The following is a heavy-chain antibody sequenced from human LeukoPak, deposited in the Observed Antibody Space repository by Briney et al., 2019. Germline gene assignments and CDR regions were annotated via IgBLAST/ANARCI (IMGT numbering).Heavy chain of an antibody. V-gene: IGHV1-2*02. J-gene: IGHJ4*02. CDR3: ARTIMTTVTLYYFDY. D-gene: IGHD4-17*01. CDR2: INPNNGGT. CDR1: GYTFTGYY. Sequence: VASVKVSCKASGYTFTGYYMHWVRQAPGQGLEWMGWINPNNGGTNYAQKFQGRVTMTRDTSISTAYMELSRLRSDDTAVYYCARTIMTTVTLYYFDYWGQGTLVTVSS.